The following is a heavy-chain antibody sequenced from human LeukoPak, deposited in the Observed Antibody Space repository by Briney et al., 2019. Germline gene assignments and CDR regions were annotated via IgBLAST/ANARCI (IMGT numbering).Heavy chain of an antibody. CDR2: IYSGGST. J-gene: IGHJ6*03. D-gene: IGHD3-10*01. V-gene: IGHV3-53*01. CDR3: ARAGGYYYGSGRNYYYYMDV. CDR1: GFIFSSNY. Sequence: GGSLRLSCAASGFIFSSNYMSWVRQAPGKGLEWVSVIYSGGSTYYADSVKGRFTISRDNSKNTLYLQMNSLRAEDTAVYYCARAGGYYYGSGRNYYYYMDVWGKGTTVTISS.